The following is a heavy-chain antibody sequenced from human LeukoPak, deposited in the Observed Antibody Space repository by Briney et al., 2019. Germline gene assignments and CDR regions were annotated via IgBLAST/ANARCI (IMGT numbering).Heavy chain of an antibody. CDR1: GYSISSGYY. CDR3: ARGLGLGGWLGRWGY. V-gene: IGHV4-38-2*02. Sequence: SETLSLTCTVSGYSISSGYYWGWIRQPPGKGLEWIGSIYHSGSTYYNPSLKSRVTISVDTSKNQFSLKLSSVTAADTAVYYCARGLGLGGWLGRWGYWGQGTLVTVSS. J-gene: IGHJ4*02. D-gene: IGHD6-19*01. CDR2: IYHSGST.